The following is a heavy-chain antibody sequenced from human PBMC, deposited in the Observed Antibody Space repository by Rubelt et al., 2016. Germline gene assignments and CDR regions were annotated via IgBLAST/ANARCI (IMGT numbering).Heavy chain of an antibody. Sequence: GDSVGISCKASGYTFISHYIHWVRQAPGQGPEWMGIFNSNGGSTTYAQKFQGRVTMTRDTSTSTVYMELSGLRSDDTAVYYCAREYALSRGRRWYFDYWGQGTLVTVSS. CDR3: AREYALSRGRRWYFDY. CDR1: GYTFISHY. J-gene: IGHJ4*02. V-gene: IGHV1-46*03. CDR2: FNSNGGST. D-gene: IGHD2-8*01.